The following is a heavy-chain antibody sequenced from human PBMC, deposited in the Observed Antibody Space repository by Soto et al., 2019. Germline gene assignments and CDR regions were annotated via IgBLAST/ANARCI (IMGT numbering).Heavy chain of an antibody. CDR2: TYYRSKWYN. D-gene: IGHD6-19*01. Sequence: QTLSLTCAISGDSVSSSSAAWNWIRQSPSRGLEWLGRTYYRSKWYNGYAESVKSRIAINPDTAKNQFSLQLNSVTPEDTAVYYCARDRGIAVVSPAGGLDYWGQGTLVTVSS. J-gene: IGHJ4*02. CDR1: GDSVSSSSAA. CDR3: ARDRGIAVVSPAGGLDY. V-gene: IGHV6-1*01.